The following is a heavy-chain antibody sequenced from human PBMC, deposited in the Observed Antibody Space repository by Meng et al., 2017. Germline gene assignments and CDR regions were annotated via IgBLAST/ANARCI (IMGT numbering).Heavy chain of an antibody. CDR1: GYTFTSYA. CDR3: ARNAYIAVAGTEMDY. V-gene: IGHV1-3*01. Sequence: VQLVQSGAEVKKPGASVKVSCKASGYTFTSYAMHWVRQAPGQRLEWMGWINAGNGNTKYSQKFQGRVTITRDTSASTAYMELSSLRSEDTAVYYCARNAYIAVAGTEMDYWGQGTLVTVSS. D-gene: IGHD6-19*01. J-gene: IGHJ4*02. CDR2: INAGNGNT.